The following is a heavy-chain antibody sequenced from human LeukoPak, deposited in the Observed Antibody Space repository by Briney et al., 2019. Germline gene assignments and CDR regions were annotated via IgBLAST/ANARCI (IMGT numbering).Heavy chain of an antibody. D-gene: IGHD5-18*01. J-gene: IGHJ4*02. CDR2: IGTAGDT. Sequence: GGSLRLSCAASGFTFSSYDMHWVRQATGKGLEWVSAIGTAGDTYYPGSVKGRFTISRENAKNSLYLQMNSLRAGDTAVYYCAEDRYSYGPLGGYNYWGQGTLVTVSS. CDR3: AEDRYSYGPLGGYNY. V-gene: IGHV3-13*01. CDR1: GFTFSSYD.